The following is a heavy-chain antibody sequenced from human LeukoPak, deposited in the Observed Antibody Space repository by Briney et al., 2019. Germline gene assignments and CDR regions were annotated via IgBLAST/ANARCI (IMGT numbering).Heavy chain of an antibody. V-gene: IGHV1-8*03. D-gene: IGHD1-26*01. CDR3: ARGVGATRFDP. CDR1: GYTFTSYD. J-gene: IGHJ5*02. CDR2: MNPNRGNT. Sequence: GASVKVSCKASGYTFTSYDINWVRPATGQGLEWMGWMNPNRGNTGYAQKFQGRVTITRNTSISTAYMELSSLRSEDTAVYYCARGVGATRFDPWGQGTLVTVSS.